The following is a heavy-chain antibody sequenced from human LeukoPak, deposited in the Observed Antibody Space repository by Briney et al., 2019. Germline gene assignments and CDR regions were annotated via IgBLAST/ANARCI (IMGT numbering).Heavy chain of an antibody. CDR3: ARGRRWLQFGATFDY. CDR1: GGSLIGYY. CDR2: INHSGST. V-gene: IGHV4-34*01. D-gene: IGHD5-24*01. J-gene: IGHJ4*02. Sequence: SETLSLTCAVYGGSLIGYYWSWIRQPPGKGLEWIGEINHSGSTNYKPSLKRRVTISVDTSKTQFSLKLSPVTAADTAVYYCARGRRWLQFGATFDYWGQGTLVTVSS.